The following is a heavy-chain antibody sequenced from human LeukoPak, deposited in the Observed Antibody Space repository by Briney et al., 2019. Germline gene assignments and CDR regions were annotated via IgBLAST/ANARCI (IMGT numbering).Heavy chain of an antibody. CDR2: IGTGGDT. V-gene: IGHV3-13*01. D-gene: IGHD1-1*01. J-gene: IGHJ3*02. Sequence: PGGSLRLSCAASGFTFSWFDFHWVRQVTGKGLEWVSAIGTGGDTYYADSVKGRFTIPRENARNSLYLQMNSLRAEDTAMYYCARERQQLVLDTFDIWGQGTMVTVSS. CDR1: GFTFSWFD. CDR3: ARERQQLVLDTFDI.